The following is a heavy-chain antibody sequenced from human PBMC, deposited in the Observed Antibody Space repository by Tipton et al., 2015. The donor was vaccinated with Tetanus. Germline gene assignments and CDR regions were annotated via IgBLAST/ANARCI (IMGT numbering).Heavy chain of an antibody. D-gene: IGHD1-20*01. J-gene: IGHJ4*02. V-gene: IGHV3-53*01. CDR2: IHTGGSA. CDR1: GVTVSGNY. Sequence: SLRLSCAASGVTVSGNYMSWVHQAPGKGLEWVSVIHTGGSADYTDSVKGRFTISRDNSNNSLSLQMNSLRIDDTAVYYCAFRTNWRFSRGFDCWGQGILVTVSS. CDR3: AFRTNWRFSRGFDC.